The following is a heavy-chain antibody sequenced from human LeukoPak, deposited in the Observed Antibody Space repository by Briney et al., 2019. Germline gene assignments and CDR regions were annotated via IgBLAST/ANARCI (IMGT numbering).Heavy chain of an antibody. CDR3: ARGRRITMVRGVPKRQYYYYMDV. Sequence: PSETLSLTCTVSGGSISSYYWSWIRQPPGKGLEWIGEINHSGSTNYNPSLKSRVTISVDTSKNQFSLKLSSVTAADTAVYYCARGRRITMVRGVPKRQYYYYMDVWGKGTTVTVSS. J-gene: IGHJ6*03. V-gene: IGHV4-34*01. CDR2: INHSGST. D-gene: IGHD3-10*01. CDR1: GGSISSYY.